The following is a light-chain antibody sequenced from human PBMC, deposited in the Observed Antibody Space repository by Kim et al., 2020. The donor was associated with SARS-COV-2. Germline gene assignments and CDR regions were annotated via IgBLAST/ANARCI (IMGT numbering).Light chain of an antibody. Sequence: EIVLTQSPGTLSLSPGERATLSCRASQSVTSNYLAWYQQKPGQAPRLLIYGASNRATGIPDRFSGSGSGTDVTLTISRLEPEDFAVYYCQQYQLYACSPSITFGQGTRLEIK. J-gene: IGKJ5*01. CDR1: QSVTSNY. V-gene: IGKV3-20*01. CDR2: GAS. CDR3: QQYQLYACSPSIT.